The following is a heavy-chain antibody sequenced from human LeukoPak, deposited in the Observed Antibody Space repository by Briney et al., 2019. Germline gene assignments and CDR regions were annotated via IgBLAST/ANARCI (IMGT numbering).Heavy chain of an antibody. V-gene: IGHV4-39*07. J-gene: IGHJ4*02. D-gene: IGHD4-17*01. Sequence: SETLSLTCSVSGGSISSSGHYWGWIRQSPEKGLDWIGSIYSNGNTYYNPSVKSRVTISVDTSKNQFSLKLTSVTAAETAVYYCARCATVTTGYFDYWGQGALVTVSS. CDR2: IYSNGNT. CDR3: ARCATVTTGYFDY. CDR1: GGSISSSGHY.